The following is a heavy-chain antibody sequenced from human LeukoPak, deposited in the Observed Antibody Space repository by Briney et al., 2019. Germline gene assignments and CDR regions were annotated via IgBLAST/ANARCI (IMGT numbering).Heavy chain of an antibody. CDR3: ARLRGGVQLWGD. D-gene: IGHD1-1*01. Sequence: SETLSLTCTVSGGSFSSPSYFCGWIRQAPGMGLEWIATINYSGTTFYNPSLKSRLPTSVDTSNNQFSLKLSSGTAADTAVYYCARLRGGVQLWGDWGQGALVTVSS. J-gene: IGHJ4*02. V-gene: IGHV4-39*01. CDR2: INYSGTT. CDR1: GGSFSSPSYF.